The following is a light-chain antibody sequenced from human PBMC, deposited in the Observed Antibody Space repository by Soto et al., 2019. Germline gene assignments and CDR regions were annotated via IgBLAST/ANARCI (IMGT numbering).Light chain of an antibody. CDR1: QNIHTN. J-gene: IGKJ3*01. CDR2: GAS. V-gene: IGKV3-15*01. Sequence: EIVMTQSPATLSVSPGERAALSCRAGQNIHTNLAWYQQKPGQAPRLLFYGASTGATGLPARFSGSGSGTDFTLTISRLEPEDFTVYYCQQYGTLPTTFGPGTKVDIK. CDR3: QQYGTLPTT.